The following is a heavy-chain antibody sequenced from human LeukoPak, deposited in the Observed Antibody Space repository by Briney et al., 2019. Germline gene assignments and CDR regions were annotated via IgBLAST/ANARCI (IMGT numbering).Heavy chain of an antibody. V-gene: IGHV3-23*01. CDR2: ISGISEYI. D-gene: IGHD3-3*01. CDR3: AKAGPHRFGDWFDP. CDR1: GFRFSDNA. Sequence: GGSVRLSCAASGFRFSDNAMSWDRQALGKGLEWVSSISGISEYIFYADSVKGRFTISRDNSKNTLFLQMNSLRAEDTALYYCAKAGPHRFGDWFDPWGQGTLVTVSS. J-gene: IGHJ5*02.